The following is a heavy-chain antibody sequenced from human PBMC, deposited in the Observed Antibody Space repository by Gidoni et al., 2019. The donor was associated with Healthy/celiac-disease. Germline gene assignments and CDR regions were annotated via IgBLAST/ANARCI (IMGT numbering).Heavy chain of an antibody. D-gene: IGHD2-2*01. Sequence: QVQLVESGGGLVKPGGSLRLSCAASGFTFSDYYISWIRQAPGKGLEWVSYISSSSSYTNYADSVKGRFTISRDNAKNSLYLQMNSLRAEDTAVYYCARDLYCSSTSCHEDYYYYGMDVWGQGTT. CDR2: ISSSSSYT. CDR1: GFTFSDYY. J-gene: IGHJ6*02. V-gene: IGHV3-11*06. CDR3: ARDLYCSSTSCHEDYYYYGMDV.